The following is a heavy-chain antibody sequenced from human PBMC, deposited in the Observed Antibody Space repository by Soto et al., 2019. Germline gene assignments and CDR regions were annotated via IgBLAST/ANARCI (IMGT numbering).Heavy chain of an antibody. CDR3: ARAPYCSGGSCYSGAPFIFDY. CDR2: IYYSGST. V-gene: IGHV4-31*03. Sequence: SETLSLTCTVSGGSISSGGYYWSWIRQHPGKGLEWIGYIYYSGSTYYNPSLKSRVTISVDTSKNQFSMRLSSVTAAATAVYYCARAPYCSGGSCYSGAPFIFDYWGQGTLVTVSS. CDR1: GGSISSGGYY. D-gene: IGHD2-15*01. J-gene: IGHJ4*02.